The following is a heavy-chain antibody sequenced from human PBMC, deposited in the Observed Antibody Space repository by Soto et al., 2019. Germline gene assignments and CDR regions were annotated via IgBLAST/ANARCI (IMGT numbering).Heavy chain of an antibody. Sequence: VKVSRKASGGTFSSYAISWVRQAPGQGLEWMGGIIPIFGTANYAQKFQGRVTITADESTSTAYMELSSLRSEDTAVYYCAGADGGLYYYYYYGMDVWGQGTTVTVSS. J-gene: IGHJ6*02. CDR2: IIPIFGTA. CDR1: GGTFSSYA. CDR3: AGADGGLYYYYYYGMDV. V-gene: IGHV1-69*13. D-gene: IGHD3-16*01.